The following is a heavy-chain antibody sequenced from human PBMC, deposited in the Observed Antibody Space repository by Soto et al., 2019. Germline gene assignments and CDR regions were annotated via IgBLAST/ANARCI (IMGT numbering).Heavy chain of an antibody. V-gene: IGHV3-33*01. J-gene: IGHJ4*02. CDR2: IWYDGSNK. Sequence: QVQLVESGGGVVQPGRSLRLSCAASGFTFSSYGMHWVRQAPGKGLEWVAVIWYDGSNKYYADSVKGRFTISRDNSKNTLYLQMNSLRAEDTAVYYCAREGGGYGDYEIDYWGQGTLVTVSS. D-gene: IGHD4-17*01. CDR3: AREGGGYGDYEIDY. CDR1: GFTFSSYG.